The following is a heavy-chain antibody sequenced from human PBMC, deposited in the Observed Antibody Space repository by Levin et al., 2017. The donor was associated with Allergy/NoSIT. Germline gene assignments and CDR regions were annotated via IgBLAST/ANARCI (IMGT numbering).Heavy chain of an antibody. J-gene: IGHJ6*03. CDR3: ATAVSHGSGSYYIGWDYYYYYMDV. V-gene: IGHV1-24*01. CDR1: GYTLTELS. D-gene: IGHD3-10*01. CDR2: FDPEDGET. Sequence: ASVKVSCKVSGYTLTELSMHWVRQAPGKGLEWMGGFDPEDGETIYAQKFQGRVTMTEDTSTDTAYMELSSLRSEDTAVYYCATAVSHGSGSYYIGWDYYYYYMDVWGKGTTVTVSS.